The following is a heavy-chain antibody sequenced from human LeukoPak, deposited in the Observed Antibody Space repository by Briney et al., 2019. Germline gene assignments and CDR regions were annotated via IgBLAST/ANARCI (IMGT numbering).Heavy chain of an antibody. CDR2: ITGSGGNT. J-gene: IGHJ4*02. CDR1: GFTFSNYA. D-gene: IGHD3-9*01. CDR3: AKWGDYDVLTGYYVSDY. Sequence: QPGASLRLSCAASGFTFSNYAMSWVRQAPGKGLEWVSAITGSGGNTYYADSVKGQFTISRDNSKNTVFLQMNSLRAEDTAVYYCAKWGDYDVLTGYYVSDYWGQGTLVTVSS. V-gene: IGHV3-23*01.